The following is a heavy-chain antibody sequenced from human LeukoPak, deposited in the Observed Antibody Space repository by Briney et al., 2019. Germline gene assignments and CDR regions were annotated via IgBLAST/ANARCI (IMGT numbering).Heavy chain of an antibody. V-gene: IGHV3-7*03. CDR3: ARDLGQQLRGDAFDI. CDR2: IKQDGSEK. D-gene: IGHD6-13*01. J-gene: IGHJ3*02. Sequence: GGPRRLSCAASGFTFSSYWMSWVRQAPGKGLEWVANIKQDGSEKYYVDSVKGRFTISRDNAKNSLYLQMNSLRAEDTAVYYCARDLGQQLRGDAFDIWGQGTMVTVSS. CDR1: GFTFSSYW.